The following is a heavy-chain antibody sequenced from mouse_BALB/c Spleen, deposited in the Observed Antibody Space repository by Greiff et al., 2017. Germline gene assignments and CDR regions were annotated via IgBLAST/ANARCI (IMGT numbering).Heavy chain of an antibody. Sequence: DVKLQESGPSLVKPSQTLSLTCSVTGDSITSGYWNWIRKFPGNKLEYMGYISYSGSTYYNPSLKSRISITRDTSKNQYYLQLNSVTTEDTATYYCARERYDYDEGMDYWGQGTSVTVSS. D-gene: IGHD2-4*01. CDR3: ARERYDYDEGMDY. CDR2: ISYSGST. CDR1: GDSITSGY. V-gene: IGHV3-8*02. J-gene: IGHJ4*01.